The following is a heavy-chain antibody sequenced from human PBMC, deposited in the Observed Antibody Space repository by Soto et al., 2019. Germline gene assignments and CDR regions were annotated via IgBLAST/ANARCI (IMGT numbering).Heavy chain of an antibody. CDR3: ARGSWNDKYYFDY. CDR1: GFTFDDYA. CDR2: ISWNSGSI. J-gene: IGHJ4*02. V-gene: IGHV3-9*01. Sequence: EVQLVESGGGLVQPGRSMRLSCAASGFTFDDYAMHWVRQAPGKGLEWVSGISWNSGSIGYADSVKGRFTISRDNAKNSLYLQMNSLRAEDTALYYCARGSWNDKYYFDYWGQGTLFTVSS. D-gene: IGHD1-1*01.